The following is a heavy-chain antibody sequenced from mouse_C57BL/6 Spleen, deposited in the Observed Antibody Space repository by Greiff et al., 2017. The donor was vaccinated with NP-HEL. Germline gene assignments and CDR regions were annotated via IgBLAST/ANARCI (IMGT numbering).Heavy chain of an antibody. CDR1: GYTFTSYW. V-gene: IGHV1-52*01. J-gene: IGHJ4*01. Sequence: QVQLKQPGAELVRPGSSVKLSCKASGYTFTSYWMHWVKQRPIQGLEWIGNIDPSDSETHYNQKFKDKATLTVDKSSSTAYMQLSSLTSEDSAVYYCARQDYGNWGGAMDYWGQGTSVTVSS. CDR3: ARQDYGNWGGAMDY. D-gene: IGHD2-1*01. CDR2: IDPSDSET.